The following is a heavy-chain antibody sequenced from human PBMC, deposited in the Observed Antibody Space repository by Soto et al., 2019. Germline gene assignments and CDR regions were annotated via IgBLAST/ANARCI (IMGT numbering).Heavy chain of an antibody. CDR3: ARVRTQKGSGSYYNKNDYYYHYYMDV. CDR1: GGSISSYY. D-gene: IGHD3-10*01. J-gene: IGHJ6*03. V-gene: IGHV4-59*01. Sequence: PSETLSLTCTVSGGSISSYYWSWIRQPPGKGLEWIGYIYYSGSTNYNPSLKSRVTISVDTSKNQFSLKLSSVTAADTAVYYCARVRTQKGSGSYYNKNDYYYHYYMDVWGKGTTVTVSS. CDR2: IYYSGST.